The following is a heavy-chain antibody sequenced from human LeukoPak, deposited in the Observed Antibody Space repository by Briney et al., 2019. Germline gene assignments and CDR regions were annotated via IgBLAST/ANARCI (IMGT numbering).Heavy chain of an antibody. J-gene: IGHJ3*02. CDR1: GGSIRSSSYY. CDR3: ARHDGSTGWYGDAFDI. Sequence: SETLSLTCTVSGGSIRSSSYYWGWSRQPPGKGLEWIGSIYYSGSTYKNPSLESRVTISVDTSKNQFSLKLSSVTAADTAVYYCARHDGSTGWYGDAFDIWGQGTMVTVSS. V-gene: IGHV4-39*01. CDR2: IYYSGST. D-gene: IGHD6-19*01.